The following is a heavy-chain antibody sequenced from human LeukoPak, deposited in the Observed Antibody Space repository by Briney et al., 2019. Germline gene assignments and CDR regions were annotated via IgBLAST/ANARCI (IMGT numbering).Heavy chain of an antibody. CDR2: IYSDGST. CDR1: AFSVSTKY. Sequence: PRGSLRLSCAASAFSVSTKYMGSSGQAPGKGLEWVSVIYSDGSTRYADSVEGRFTISRDNSKNTLYLQMNNLRPEDTAVYYCAKRGDRNNQGSQYCRQGTLVTVSS. V-gene: IGHV3-53*01. D-gene: IGHD5-24*01. CDR3: AKRGDRNNQGSQY. J-gene: IGHJ1*01.